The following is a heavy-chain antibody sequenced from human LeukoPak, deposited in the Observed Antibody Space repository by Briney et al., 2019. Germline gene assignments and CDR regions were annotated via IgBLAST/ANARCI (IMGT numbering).Heavy chain of an antibody. CDR2: IKSKTDGSTR. CDR1: VFTLRNAW. CDR3: TTDPYGDYDVDI. J-gene: IGHJ3*02. V-gene: IGHV3-15*01. D-gene: IGHD4-17*01. Sequence: PGGSLRLSCAASVFTLRNAWMSWVRQAPGKGGEGVGRIKSKTDGSTRDYAARVKGIFTISRDDSKNTLYLQMNSLKTEDTAVYYCTTDPYGDYDVDIWGQGTMVTVSS.